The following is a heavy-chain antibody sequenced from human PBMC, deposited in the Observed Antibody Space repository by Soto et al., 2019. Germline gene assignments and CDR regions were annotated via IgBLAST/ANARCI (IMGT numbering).Heavy chain of an antibody. V-gene: IGHV4-30-2*01. J-gene: IGHJ4*02. CDR3: ARDYRTSSGRHFDY. Sequence: PSETLSLTCTVSGGSISSGTDSWSWIRQPPGKALEWIGYIYHYGNTYYNPSLKSRVTISVDRSKNQFSLKLSSVTAADTAVYYCARDYRTSSGRHFDYWGQGILVTVSS. CDR1: GGSISSGTDS. CDR2: IYHYGNT. D-gene: IGHD6-6*01.